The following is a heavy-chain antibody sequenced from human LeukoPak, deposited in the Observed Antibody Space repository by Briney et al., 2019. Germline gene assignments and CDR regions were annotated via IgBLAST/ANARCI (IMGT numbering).Heavy chain of an antibody. CDR3: ARTLIAEVGASKNWLDP. D-gene: IGHD6-13*01. V-gene: IGHV3-23*01. Sequence: PGGSLRLSCAASGFTFNNYAMSWVRQAPGKGLEWVSAISGSSSSTYYADSVKGRFTISRDNSRNMLYLQMSSLRAEDTAVYYCARTLIAEVGASKNWLDPWGQGTLVSVSS. J-gene: IGHJ5*02. CDR2: ISGSSSST. CDR1: GFTFNNYA.